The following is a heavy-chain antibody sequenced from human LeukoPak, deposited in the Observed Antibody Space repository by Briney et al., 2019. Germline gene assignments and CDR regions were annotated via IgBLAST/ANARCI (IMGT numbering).Heavy chain of an antibody. CDR1: RFTFSNYG. CDR2: ISYDGSNK. V-gene: IGHV3-30*03. D-gene: IGHD3-22*01. J-gene: IGHJ4*02. Sequence: GGSLRLSCAASRFTFSNYGMHWVRQAPGKGLEWVAIISYDGSNKYYADSVKGRFTISRDNSKNTLYLQMNSLRAEDTAVYYCARESSGLFDYWGQGTLVTVSS. CDR3: ARESSGLFDY.